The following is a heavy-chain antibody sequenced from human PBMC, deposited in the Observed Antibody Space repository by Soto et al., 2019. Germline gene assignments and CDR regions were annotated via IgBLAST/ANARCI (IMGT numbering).Heavy chain of an antibody. CDR1: GYTFTSYA. D-gene: IGHD3-22*01. J-gene: IGHJ4*02. CDR3: ARGLSGYLYYFDY. CDR2: INAGNGNT. V-gene: IGHV1-3*01. Sequence: ASVKVSCKASGYTFTSYAMHWVRQAPGQTREWMGWINAGNGNTKYSQKFQGRVTITRDTSGSTGYMELSSLRSEDTAVYSWARGLSGYLYYFDYWRQGTLVTVSS.